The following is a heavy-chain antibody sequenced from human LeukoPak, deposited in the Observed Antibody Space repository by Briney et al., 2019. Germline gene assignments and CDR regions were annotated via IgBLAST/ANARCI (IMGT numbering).Heavy chain of an antibody. CDR2: ISYDGSNK. Sequence: GGSLRLSCAASGLTFSSYGMSWVRQAPGKGLEWVAVISYDGSNKYYADSVKGRFTISRDNSKNTLYLQMNSLRAEDTAVYYCTSLGSDAFDIWGQGTMVTVSS. CDR1: GLTFSSYG. CDR3: TSLGSDAFDI. D-gene: IGHD3-10*01. V-gene: IGHV3-30*03. J-gene: IGHJ3*02.